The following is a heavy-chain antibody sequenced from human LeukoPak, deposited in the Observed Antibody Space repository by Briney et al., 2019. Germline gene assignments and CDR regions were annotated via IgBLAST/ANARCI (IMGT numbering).Heavy chain of an antibody. V-gene: IGHV3-23*01. CDR2: ISGSGGST. Sequence: GGSLRLSCAASGFTFSSYAMSWVRQAPGKGLEWVSAISGSGGSTYYADSVKGRFTISRDNAKNSLYLQMNSLRAEDTAVYYCARATGTIGASSSFDYWGQGTLVTVSS. CDR1: GFTFSSYA. J-gene: IGHJ4*02. CDR3: ARATGTIGASSSFDY. D-gene: IGHD1-7*01.